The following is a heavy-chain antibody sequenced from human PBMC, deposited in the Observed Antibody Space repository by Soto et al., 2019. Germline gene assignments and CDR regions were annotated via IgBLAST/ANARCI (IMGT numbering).Heavy chain of an antibody. CDR2: IIPIFGTA. J-gene: IGHJ6*02. CDR1: GGTFSSYA. Sequence: SVKVSCKASGGTFSSYAISWVRQAPGQGLEWMGGIIPIFGTANYAQKFQGRVTITADKSTSTAYMELSSLRSEDTAVYYCARVGDTMVRGVIIHYYYYGMDVWGQGTTVTVSS. CDR3: ARVGDTMVRGVIIHYYYYGMDV. V-gene: IGHV1-69*06. D-gene: IGHD3-10*01.